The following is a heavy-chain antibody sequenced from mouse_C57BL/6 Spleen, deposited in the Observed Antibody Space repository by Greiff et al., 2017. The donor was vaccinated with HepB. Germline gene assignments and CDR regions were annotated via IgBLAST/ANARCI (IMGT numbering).Heavy chain of an antibody. J-gene: IGHJ2*01. CDR3: ARGGNYPYFDY. CDR2: ISSGSSTN. D-gene: IGHD2-1*01. V-gene: IGHV5-17*01. CDR1: GFTFSDYG. Sequence: EVMLVESGGGLVKPGGSLKLSCAASGFTFSDYGMHWVRQAPEKGLEWVAYISSGSSTNYYADTVKGRFTISRDNAKNTLFLQMTSLRSEDTAMYYCARGGNYPYFDYWGQGTTLTVSS.